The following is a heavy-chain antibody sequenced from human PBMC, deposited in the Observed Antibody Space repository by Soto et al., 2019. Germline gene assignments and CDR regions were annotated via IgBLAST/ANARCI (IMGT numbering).Heavy chain of an antibody. J-gene: IGHJ5*01. CDR3: VRHSGRFCIAGAGVDS. CDR1: GGSIRDSNYY. D-gene: IGHD6-19*01. V-gene: IGHV4-39*01. CDR2: VYFSGTT. Sequence: QVQLQESGPGLVKPSETLSLTCTVSGGSIRDSNYYWGWIRQSPGKGLEWIGCVYFSGTTYYKPSLQSQVTISVDTSKNQFSLNLRSVTATDTAVYYCVRHSGRFCIAGAGVDSWGQGTRVTVSS.